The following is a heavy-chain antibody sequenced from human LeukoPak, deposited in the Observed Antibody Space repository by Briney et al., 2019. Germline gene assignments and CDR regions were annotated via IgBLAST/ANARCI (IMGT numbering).Heavy chain of an antibody. Sequence: GGSLRLSCAASGFTVSDYYMNWVRQAPGKGLEWVSFIYSDNTHYSDSVKGRFTISRDNSKNTLYLQMNSLRAEDTAVYYCARRAGAYSHPYDYWGQGTLVTVSS. D-gene: IGHD4/OR15-4a*01. CDR2: IYSDNT. J-gene: IGHJ4*02. CDR3: ARRAGAYSHPYDY. V-gene: IGHV3-53*01. CDR1: GFTVSDYY.